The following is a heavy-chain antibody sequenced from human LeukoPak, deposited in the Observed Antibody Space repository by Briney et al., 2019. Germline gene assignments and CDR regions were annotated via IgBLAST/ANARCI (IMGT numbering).Heavy chain of an antibody. J-gene: IGHJ4*02. CDR3: SRGMDY. Sequence: ASLKDFCKASGYTFTSYYMHCVRQDPGEGLLGMGRINPNSGATNYAQKYQGRVTITRDTSISTAYMELSSFTSPDPALYCCSRGMDYWGQGTLVTVSS. CDR1: GYTFTSYY. V-gene: IGHV1-2*06. CDR2: INPNSGAT.